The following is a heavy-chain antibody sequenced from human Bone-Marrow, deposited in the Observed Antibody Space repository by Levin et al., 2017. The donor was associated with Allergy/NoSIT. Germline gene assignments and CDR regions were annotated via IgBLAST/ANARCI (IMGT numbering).Heavy chain of an antibody. CDR2: INPDTGGA. J-gene: IGHJ4*02. Sequence: GASVKVSCKASGYTFTGYYIHWVRQAPGQGPEWMGRINPDTGGANYGQTFQGRVTMTRDTSITTAYMELASLRSDDTAVYFCARGAYSTGWDSWGQGTLVTVSS. V-gene: IGHV1-2*06. D-gene: IGHD6-19*01. CDR3: ARGAYSTGWDS. CDR1: GYTFTGYY.